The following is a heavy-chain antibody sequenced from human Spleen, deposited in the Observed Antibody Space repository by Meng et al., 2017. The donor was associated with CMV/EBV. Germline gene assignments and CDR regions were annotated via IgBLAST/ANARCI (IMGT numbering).Heavy chain of an antibody. J-gene: IGHJ5*02. V-gene: IGHV3-21*01. CDR3: ARKPSGWWFDP. CDR1: GFTVSSSY. D-gene: IGHD6-25*01. CDR2: ISSSGTYI. Sequence: GGSLRLSCAASGFTVSSSYMTWVRQAPGKGLEWVSSISSSGTYIYNADSVKGRFTISRDNAKISLYLEMSSLRAEDTAVYYCARKPSGWWFDPWGQGTLVTVSS.